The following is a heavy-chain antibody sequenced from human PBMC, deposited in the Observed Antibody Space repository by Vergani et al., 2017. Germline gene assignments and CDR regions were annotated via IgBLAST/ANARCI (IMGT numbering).Heavy chain of an antibody. J-gene: IGHJ5*02. V-gene: IGHV3-23*04. CDR1: GFTFSSYA. Sequence: VQLVESGGGVVQPGRSLRLSCAASGFTFSSYAMSWVRQAPGKGLEWVSAISGSGGSTYYADSVKGRFTISRDNSKNTLYLQMNSLRAEDTAVYYCVRGEDSSSWYAFDPWGQGTLVTVSS. D-gene: IGHD6-13*01. CDR2: ISGSGGST. CDR3: VRGEDSSSWYAFDP.